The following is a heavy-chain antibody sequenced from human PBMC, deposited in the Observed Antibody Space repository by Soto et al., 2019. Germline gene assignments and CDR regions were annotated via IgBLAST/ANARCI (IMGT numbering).Heavy chain of an antibody. Sequence: GEALKISCKGSGYSFTTHWIGWVRQMPGEGLEWMGIIYPGNSASRYSPSLQGRVSISVDTSSSTAYLQWSSMKASDTVMYYCARVEYGNAYYWGQGTTVTVSS. D-gene: IGHD4-4*01. CDR3: ARVEYGNAYY. CDR1: GYSFTTHW. V-gene: IGHV5-51*01. J-gene: IGHJ4*02. CDR2: IYPGNSAS.